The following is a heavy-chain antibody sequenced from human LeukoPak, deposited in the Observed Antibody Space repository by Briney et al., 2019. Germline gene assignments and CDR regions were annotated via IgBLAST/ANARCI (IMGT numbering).Heavy chain of an antibody. CDR3: ARDGTGYSSGWYIFPAEYFQH. J-gene: IGHJ1*01. V-gene: IGHV1-3*01. D-gene: IGHD6-19*01. CDR2: INAGNGNT. Sequence: ASVKVSCKASGYTFTSYAMHWVRQAPGQRLEWMGWINAGNGNTKYSQKFQGRVTITRETSASTAYMALSSLRSDDTAVYYCARDGTGYSSGWYIFPAEYFQHWGQGTLVTVSS. CDR1: GYTFTSYA.